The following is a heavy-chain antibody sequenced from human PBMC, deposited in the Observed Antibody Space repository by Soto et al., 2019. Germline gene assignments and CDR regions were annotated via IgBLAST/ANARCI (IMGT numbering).Heavy chain of an antibody. CDR3: ARNPRWDYDILTGYYKAYYYGMDV. CDR2: INPNSGGT. CDR1: GYTFTGYY. J-gene: IGHJ6*02. D-gene: IGHD3-9*01. V-gene: IGHV1-2*02. Sequence: GASVKVSCKASGYTFTGYYMHWVRHAPGQGLEWMGWINPNSGGTNYAQKFQGRVTMTRVTSISTAYMELSRLRSDDTAVYYCARNPRWDYDILTGYYKAYYYGMDVWGQGTTVTVSS.